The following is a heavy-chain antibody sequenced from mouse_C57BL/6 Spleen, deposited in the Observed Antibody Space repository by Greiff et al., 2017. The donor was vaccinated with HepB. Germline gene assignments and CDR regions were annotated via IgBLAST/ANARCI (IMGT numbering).Heavy chain of an antibody. CDR2: IDPSDSYT. CDR3: ARRAFDY. D-gene: IGHD3-3*01. Sequence: QVQLQQPGAELVKPGASVKLSCKASGYTFTSYWMQWVKQRPGQGLEWIGGIDPSDSYTNYNQKFKGKATVTVETSSSTAYMQLSSLTSEDSAVYYCARRAFDYWGQGTTLTVSS. J-gene: IGHJ2*01. CDR1: GYTFTSYW. V-gene: IGHV1-50*01.